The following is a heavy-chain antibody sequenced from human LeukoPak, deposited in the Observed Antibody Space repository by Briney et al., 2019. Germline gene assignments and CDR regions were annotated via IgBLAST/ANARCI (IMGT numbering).Heavy chain of an antibody. CDR3: ARGRGILTGYYNPKPYYFDY. J-gene: IGHJ4*02. D-gene: IGHD3-9*01. Sequence: SETLSLTCAVYGGSFSGYYWSWIRQPPGKGLEWIGEINHSGSTNYNPSLKSRVTTSVDTSKNQFSLKLSSVTAADTAVYYCARGRGILTGYYNPKPYYFDYWGQGTLVTVSS. V-gene: IGHV4-34*01. CDR2: INHSGST. CDR1: GGSFSGYY.